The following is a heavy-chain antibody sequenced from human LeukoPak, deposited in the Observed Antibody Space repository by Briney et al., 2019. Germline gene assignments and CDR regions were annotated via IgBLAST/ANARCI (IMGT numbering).Heavy chain of an antibody. Sequence: PGGSLRLSCAASGFTFSTYAMGWVRQAPGKGLEWVSTMNANGGTTYYADSVKGRFTISRDNSKNTLYLQMNGLRADDTAVYYCAKGYDYRSGAGSFDYWGQGTLVTVSS. D-gene: IGHD3-10*01. CDR3: AKGYDYRSGAGSFDY. J-gene: IGHJ4*02. CDR1: GFTFSTYA. CDR2: MNANGGTT. V-gene: IGHV3-23*01.